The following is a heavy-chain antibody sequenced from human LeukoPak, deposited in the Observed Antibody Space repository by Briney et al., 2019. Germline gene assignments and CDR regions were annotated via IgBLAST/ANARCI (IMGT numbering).Heavy chain of an antibody. D-gene: IGHD6-6*01. CDR3: AAAVYSSSATFFDY. CDR2: MNPNRGYT. CDR1: GYTFTSYD. Sequence: ASVKVSCKASGYTFTSYDIHWVRQATGQGLEWMGWMNPNRGYTGYAQRFQGRVTMTRNTSMSTAYMELSSLRSEDTAVYYCAAAVYSSSATFFDYWGQGTLVTVSS. J-gene: IGHJ4*02. V-gene: IGHV1-8*01.